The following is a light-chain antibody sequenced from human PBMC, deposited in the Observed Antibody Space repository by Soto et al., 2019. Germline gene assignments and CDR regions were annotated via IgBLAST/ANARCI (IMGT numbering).Light chain of an antibody. CDR2: GAS. CDR1: HGISKS. Sequence: DIQMTQSPSSLSASVGERVTITCQASHGISKSLNWCQQKPGKAPNLLIYGASNLETGVPSRFRGSGSGTAFTFTISSLQPKDIAAYYCQQYDNLPVGGGTKVEIK. V-gene: IGKV1-33*01. CDR3: QQYDNLP. J-gene: IGKJ4*01.